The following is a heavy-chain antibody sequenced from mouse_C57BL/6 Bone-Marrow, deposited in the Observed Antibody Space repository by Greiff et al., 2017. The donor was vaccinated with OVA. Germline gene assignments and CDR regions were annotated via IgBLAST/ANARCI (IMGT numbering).Heavy chain of an antibody. CDR1: GFNIKDDY. Sequence: VQLQHSGAELVRPGASVKLSCTASGFNIKDDYMHWVKQRPEQGLEWIGWIDPENGDTEYASKFQGKATITADTSSNTAYLQLSSLTSEDTAVYYCTTSPFMDYWGQGTSVTVSS. CDR3: TTSPFMDY. J-gene: IGHJ4*01. V-gene: IGHV14-4*01. D-gene: IGHD6-2*01. CDR2: IDPENGDT.